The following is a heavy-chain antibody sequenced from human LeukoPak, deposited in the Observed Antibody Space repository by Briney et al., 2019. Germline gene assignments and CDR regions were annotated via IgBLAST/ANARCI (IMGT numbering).Heavy chain of an antibody. J-gene: IGHJ6*03. CDR3: GGCNSWAHYYYYMDV. D-gene: IGHD6-13*01. CDR1: GFTVSSNY. Sequence: GGSLRLSCAASGFTVSSNYKSWVRQAPGKGLEWVSVIYSGGSTYYADSVKGRFTISRDNSKNTLYLQMNSLRAEDTAVYYCGGCNSWAHYYYYMDVWGKGTTVTVSS. CDR2: IYSGGST. V-gene: IGHV3-53*01.